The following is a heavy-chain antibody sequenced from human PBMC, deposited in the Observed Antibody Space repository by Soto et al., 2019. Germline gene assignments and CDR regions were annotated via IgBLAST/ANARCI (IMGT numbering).Heavy chain of an antibody. CDR2: ISAYNGNT. D-gene: IGHD3-9*01. V-gene: IGHV1-18*01. Sequence: ASVKVSCKASGYTFTSFGISWMRQAPGQGLEWMGWISAYNGNTNYAQKLQGRVTMTTDTSTSTAYMELRSLRSDDTAVYYCARGRYFDWLSGVWWFDPWGQGTLVTVSS. CDR3: ARGRYFDWLSGVWWFDP. CDR1: GYTFTSFG. J-gene: IGHJ5*02.